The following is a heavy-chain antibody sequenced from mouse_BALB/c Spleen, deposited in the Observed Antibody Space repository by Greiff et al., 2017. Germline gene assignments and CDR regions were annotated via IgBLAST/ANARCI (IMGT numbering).Heavy chain of an antibody. CDR1: GFTFSSYT. Sequence: EVKLMESGGGLVQPGGSLKLSCAASGFTFSSYTMSWVRQTPEKRLEWVASISSGGSTYYPDSVKGRFTISRDNARNILYLQMSSLRSEDTAMYYCARGRGLTTATGAWFAYWGQGTLVTVSA. D-gene: IGHD1-2*01. CDR2: ISSGGST. J-gene: IGHJ3*01. V-gene: IGHV5-6-5*01. CDR3: ARGRGLTTATGAWFAY.